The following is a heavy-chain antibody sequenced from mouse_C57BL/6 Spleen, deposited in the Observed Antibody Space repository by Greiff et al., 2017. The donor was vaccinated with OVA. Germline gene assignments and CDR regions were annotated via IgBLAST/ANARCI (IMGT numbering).Heavy chain of an antibody. CDR1: GYAFSSSW. J-gene: IGHJ3*01. CDR2: IYPGDGDT. CDR3: AREENYMFAY. Sequence: QVHVKQSGPELVKPGASVKISCKASGYAFSSSWMNWVKQRPGKGLEWIGRIYPGDGDTNYNGKFKGKATLTADKSSSTAYMQLSSLTSEDSAVYFCAREENYMFAYWGQGTLVTVSA. D-gene: IGHD2-1*01. V-gene: IGHV1-82*01.